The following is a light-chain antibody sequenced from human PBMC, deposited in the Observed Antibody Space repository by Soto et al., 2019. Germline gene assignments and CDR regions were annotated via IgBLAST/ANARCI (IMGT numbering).Light chain of an antibody. J-gene: IGKJ1*01. CDR2: AAS. CDR1: QSIVTY. Sequence: IQMTQSPSSLSASVGDRVTITFRASQSIVTYLNWYLQKPGKAPKLLIYAASNLQSGVPSRFSGSGSGTDFTLTISSLQPEDFATYFCQQSYSTPPWTFGQGTKVDNK. CDR3: QQSYSTPPWT. V-gene: IGKV1-39*01.